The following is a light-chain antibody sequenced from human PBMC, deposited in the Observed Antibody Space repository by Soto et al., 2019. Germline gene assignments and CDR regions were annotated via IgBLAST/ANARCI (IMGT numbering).Light chain of an antibody. CDR1: QSIGRN. CDR3: QRTYNVTPT. V-gene: IGKV1-39*01. CDR2: TSS. J-gene: IGKJ1*01. Sequence: DIHMTQSPASLSASVGARVTISCRASQSIGRNLNWYQQKPGKDPTLLMFTSSNLQSGVPCRFSGSGSGTDFTLTIIRLQTEDVATYEGQRTYNVTPTFGHGTKVDIK.